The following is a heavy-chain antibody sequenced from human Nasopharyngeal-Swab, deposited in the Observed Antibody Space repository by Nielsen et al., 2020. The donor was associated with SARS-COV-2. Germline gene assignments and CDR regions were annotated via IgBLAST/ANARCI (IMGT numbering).Heavy chain of an antibody. CDR3: ARDFGFCSSTSCSLLTFDY. Sequence: GESLKISCAASGFTFSSYALSWVRQAPGEGLEWVSAISGSGDSTYYTDSVRGRFTISRDNAKNSLYLQMNSLRAEDTAVYYCARDFGFCSSTSCSLLTFDYWGQGTLVTVSS. CDR1: GFTFSSYA. CDR2: ISGSGDST. D-gene: IGHD2-2*01. J-gene: IGHJ4*02. V-gene: IGHV3-23*01.